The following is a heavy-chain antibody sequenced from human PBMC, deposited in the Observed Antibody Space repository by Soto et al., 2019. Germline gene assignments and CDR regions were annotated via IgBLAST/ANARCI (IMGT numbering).Heavy chain of an antibody. V-gene: IGHV3-23*01. Sequence: GGSLRLSCAASGFTPSSSDMSWVRQGPGKGLELVSTIDGAGRITYYAASVKGRFTISRDNSKGKLFLQMESLGADDTAIYYCENNSGWFHAWGQGALVTVSS. CDR1: GFTPSSSD. J-gene: IGHJ5*02. D-gene: IGHD3-10*01. CDR2: IDGAGRIT. CDR3: ENNSGWFHA.